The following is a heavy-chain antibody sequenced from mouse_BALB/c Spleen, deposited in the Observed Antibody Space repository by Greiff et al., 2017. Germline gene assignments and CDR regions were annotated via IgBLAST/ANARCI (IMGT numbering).Heavy chain of an antibody. V-gene: IGHV14-4*02. Sequence: EVKLQQSGAELVRSGASVKLSCTASGFNIKDYYMHWVKQRPEQGLEWIGWIDPENGDTEYAPKFQGKATMTADTSSNTAYLQLSSLTSEDTAVYYCNAWQYDLYAMDYWGQGTSVTVSS. CDR3: NAWQYDLYAMDY. D-gene: IGHD2-3*01. CDR1: GFNIKDYY. CDR2: IDPENGDT. J-gene: IGHJ4*01.